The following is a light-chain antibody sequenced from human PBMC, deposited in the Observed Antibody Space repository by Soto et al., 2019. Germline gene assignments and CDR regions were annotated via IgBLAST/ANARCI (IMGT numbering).Light chain of an antibody. Sequence: DIVMTQSPDSLAVSLGERATINCKSSQSVLFSSNNQNYLAWYQHKAGQPPKLLIYWASTRESGVPDRFSGSGSGTDFTLTISSLQAEDVAVYYCQQYWRSPYTFGQGTKVDIK. CDR2: WAS. J-gene: IGKJ2*01. CDR1: QSVLFSSNNQNY. V-gene: IGKV4-1*01. CDR3: QQYWRSPYT.